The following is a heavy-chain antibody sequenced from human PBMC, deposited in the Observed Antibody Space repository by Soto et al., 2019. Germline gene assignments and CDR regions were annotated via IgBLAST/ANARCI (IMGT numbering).Heavy chain of an antibody. CDR3: AALWSGFYRSDY. CDR2: IRGGGDNT. CDR1: GFTFTNYA. V-gene: IGHV3-23*01. D-gene: IGHD3-3*01. Sequence: EVQLLESGGGLVQPGGSLRLSCAASGFTFTNYAMTWVRQAPGQGLEWVSGIRGGGDNTYYADSVKGRFTISTDTSKNTVYLQMNSLRAEDTAVYYCAALWSGFYRSDYWGQGTLVTVSS. J-gene: IGHJ4*02.